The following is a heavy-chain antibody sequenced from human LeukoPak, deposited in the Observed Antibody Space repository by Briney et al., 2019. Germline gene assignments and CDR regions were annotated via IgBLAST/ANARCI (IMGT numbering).Heavy chain of an antibody. Sequence: SGTLSLTCAVYGGSFSGYYWSWIRQPPGKGLEWIGEINHSGSTNYNPSLKSRVTISVDTSKNQFSLKLSSVTAADTAVYYCARDLPAATINYYYGMDVWGQGTTVTVSS. D-gene: IGHD2-2*01. CDR2: INHSGST. CDR3: ARDLPAATINYYYGMDV. V-gene: IGHV4-34*01. CDR1: GGSFSGYY. J-gene: IGHJ6*02.